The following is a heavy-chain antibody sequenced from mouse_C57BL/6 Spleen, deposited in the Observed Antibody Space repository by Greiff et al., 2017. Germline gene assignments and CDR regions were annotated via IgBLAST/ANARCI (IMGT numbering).Heavy chain of an antibody. V-gene: IGHV1-50*01. D-gene: IGHD1-1*01. J-gene: IGHJ2*01. Sequence: VQLQQPGAELVKPGASVKLSCKASGYTFTSYWMQWVKQRPGQGLEWIGEIDPSDSYTNYNQKFKGKATLTVDTSSSTAYMQLSSLTSEDSAVYYCARGRYYYGSSEDYWGQGTTLTVSS. CDR2: IDPSDSYT. CDR1: GYTFTSYW. CDR3: ARGRYYYGSSEDY.